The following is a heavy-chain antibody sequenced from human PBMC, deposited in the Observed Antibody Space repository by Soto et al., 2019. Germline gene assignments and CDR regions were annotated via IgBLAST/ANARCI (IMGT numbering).Heavy chain of an antibody. CDR1: GDSISGGASF. J-gene: IGHJ5*02. CDR2: VYYRGSS. V-gene: IGHV4-31*03. D-gene: IGHD2-2*01. Sequence: SETLSLICPVSGDSISGGASFWSWIRQPPGKGLEWIANVYYRGSSYYNPTLNSRLTISVDTTKNQFSLQLKSMTAADTAVCYCAKLSCTSSTCYFPGWFDPWGQGTLVTVSS. CDR3: AKLSCTSSTCYFPGWFDP.